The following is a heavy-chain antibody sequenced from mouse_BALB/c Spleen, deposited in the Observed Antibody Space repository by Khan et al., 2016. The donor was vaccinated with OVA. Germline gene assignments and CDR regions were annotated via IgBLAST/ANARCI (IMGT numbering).Heavy chain of an antibody. CDR1: GFSLSRYN. CDR3: ARAYYRYDSYYAMDY. CDR2: IWGGGGT. D-gene: IGHD2-14*01. V-gene: IGHV2-6-4*01. J-gene: IGHJ4*01. Sequence: QVQLKESGPGLVAPSQSLSITCTVSGFSLSRYNIHWVRQPPGKGLEWLGMIWGGGGTDYNSNLKSSLSIRKDNSQSQVLLKMNSLQTDDTAMYYCARAYYRYDSYYAMDYWGQGTSVTVSS.